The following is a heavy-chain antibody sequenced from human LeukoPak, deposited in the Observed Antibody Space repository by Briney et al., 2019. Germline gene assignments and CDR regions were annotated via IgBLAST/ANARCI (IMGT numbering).Heavy chain of an antibody. CDR3: AREYIAAAGTGPFDY. Sequence: PGRSLRLSCAASGFTFSNYAMHWVRQAPGKGLEWVALVSYDGSNKYYADSVKGRFTISRGNSKNTLYLQMNSLRAEDTAVYYCAREYIAAAGTGPFDYWGQGTLVTVSS. CDR2: VSYDGSNK. V-gene: IGHV3-30-3*01. J-gene: IGHJ4*02. CDR1: GFTFSNYA. D-gene: IGHD6-13*01.